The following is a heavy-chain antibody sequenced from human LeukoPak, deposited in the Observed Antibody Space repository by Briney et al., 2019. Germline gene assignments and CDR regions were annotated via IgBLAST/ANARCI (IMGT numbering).Heavy chain of an antibody. CDR1: GGSISSSSYH. V-gene: IGHV4-39*01. D-gene: IGHD4-17*01. Sequence: SETLSLTCSVSGGSISSSSYHWGWIRQPPGKGLEWIGSVYYSGSTYYNPSLKSRITISADTSKNQFSLKLTSVTAADTAVYYCARHQYGDYVGGLFDYWGQGTLVTVSS. J-gene: IGHJ4*02. CDR3: ARHQYGDYVGGLFDY. CDR2: VYYSGST.